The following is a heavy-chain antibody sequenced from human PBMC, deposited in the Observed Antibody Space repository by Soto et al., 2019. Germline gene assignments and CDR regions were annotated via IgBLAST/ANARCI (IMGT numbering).Heavy chain of an antibody. D-gene: IGHD1-20*01. CDR3: AREGTSYNWKWKKAFDS. V-gene: IGHV6-1*01. J-gene: IGHJ3*02. CDR1: GDSVSSNDAA. CDR2: TYYRSKWKY. Sequence: QVQLQQSGPGLVKPSQTLSLTCAISGDSVSSNDAAWNWIRQSPSRGLEWLGRTYYRSKWKYDYAEFVKSRISINPDTSKNQSSLQLNSVTPEDTAVYYCAREGTSYNWKWKKAFDSWGQGTLVTISS.